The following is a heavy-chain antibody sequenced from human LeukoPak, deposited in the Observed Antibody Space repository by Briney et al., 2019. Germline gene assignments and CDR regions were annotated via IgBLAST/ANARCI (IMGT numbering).Heavy chain of an antibody. D-gene: IGHD1-14*01. CDR2: IKEDGSDK. J-gene: IGHJ4*02. CDR3: ARDDGIRTADY. CDR1: GFTFSSYW. V-gene: IGHV3-7*01. Sequence: QPGGSLRLSCAASGFTFSSYWMSWVRQAPGKGLEWVANIKEDGSDKYYVDSVKGRFTISRDNAKNSLYLQMNGLRAEDTAVYYCARDDGIRTADYWGQGTLVTVSS.